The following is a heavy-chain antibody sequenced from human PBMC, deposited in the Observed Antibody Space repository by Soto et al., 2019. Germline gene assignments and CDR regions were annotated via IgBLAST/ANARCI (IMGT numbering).Heavy chain of an antibody. Sequence: GASVKVSCKASGYTFTSYGLSWVRQAPGQGLEWMGWINCYTGNTNYAQKFQGRVTMTTDTSTNTAYLDLWTLISDDTAVYYCARSWVTGKGGIDVWGQGTTVTVSS. V-gene: IGHV1-18*01. D-gene: IGHD3-16*01. CDR3: ARSWVTGKGGIDV. J-gene: IGHJ6*02. CDR2: INCYTGNT. CDR1: GYTFTSYG.